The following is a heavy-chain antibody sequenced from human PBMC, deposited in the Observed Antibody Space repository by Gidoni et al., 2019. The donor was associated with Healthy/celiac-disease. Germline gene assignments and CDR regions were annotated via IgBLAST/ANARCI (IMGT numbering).Heavy chain of an antibody. Sequence: QVQLVESGGGVVQPGRSLRLSCAASGFTFSSYAMHWVRQAPGKGLEWVAVISYDGSNKYYADSVKGRFTISRDKSKNTLYLQMNSLRAEDTAVYYCARGFSGSYSYYYGMDVWGQGTTVTVSS. J-gene: IGHJ6*02. CDR2: ISYDGSNK. D-gene: IGHD3-10*01. V-gene: IGHV3-30*01. CDR3: ARGFSGSYSYYYGMDV. CDR1: GFTFSSYA.